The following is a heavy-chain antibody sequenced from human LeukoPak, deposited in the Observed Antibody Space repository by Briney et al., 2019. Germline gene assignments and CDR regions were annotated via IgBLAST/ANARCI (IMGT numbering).Heavy chain of an antibody. D-gene: IGHD1-1*01. CDR3: ARDLSPQAGTTRLGDY. V-gene: IGHV4-30-4*01. J-gene: IGHJ4*02. CDR1: GGSISSGDYY. CDR2: IYYSGST. Sequence: PSETLSLTCTVSGGSISSGDYYWSWVRQPPGKGLEWIGYIYYSGSTYYNPSLKSRVTISVDTSKNQFSLKLSSVTAADTAVYYCARDLSPQAGTTRLGDYWGQGTLVTVSS.